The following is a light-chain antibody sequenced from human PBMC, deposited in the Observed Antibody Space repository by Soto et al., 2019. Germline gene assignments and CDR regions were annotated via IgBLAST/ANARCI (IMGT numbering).Light chain of an antibody. Sequence: EIVLTQSPGILSLSPGEGASLSCRASQSLSDRYLSWYQHKPGQSPRLLIYGASTRVPGTPDRFSGSGSGTDYIRTIGRLEPEDFAVYYCQQYSASLYTFGQGTKLEIK. J-gene: IGKJ2*01. V-gene: IGKV3-20*01. CDR1: QSLSDRY. CDR3: QQYSASLYT. CDR2: GAS.